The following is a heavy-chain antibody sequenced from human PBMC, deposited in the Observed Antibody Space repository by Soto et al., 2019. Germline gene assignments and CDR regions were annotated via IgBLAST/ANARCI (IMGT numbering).Heavy chain of an antibody. V-gene: IGHV3-23*01. CDR3: AKEGLRFGPFDY. CDR1: GFTFDDYA. J-gene: IGHJ4*02. Sequence: PGGSLRLSCAASGFTFDDYAMHWVRQAPGKGLEWVSGISGSGGSTYYADSVKGRFTISRDNSKNTLYLQMNSLRAEDTAVYYCAKEGLRFGPFDYWGQGTLVTVSS. CDR2: ISGSGGST. D-gene: IGHD3-10*01.